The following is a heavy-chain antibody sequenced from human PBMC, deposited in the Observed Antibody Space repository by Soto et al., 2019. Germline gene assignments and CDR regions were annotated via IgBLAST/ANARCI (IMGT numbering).Heavy chain of an antibody. V-gene: IGHV1-69*01. CDR3: AREVETAMENYYYYGMDV. Sequence: QVQLVQSGAEVKKPGSSVKVSCKASGGTFSSYAISWVRQAPGQGLEWMGGIIPIFGTANYAQKFQGRVTITADESTSTAYMELSSMRSEDTAVYYCAREVETAMENYYYYGMDVWGQGTTVTVSS. CDR1: GGTFSSYA. J-gene: IGHJ6*02. CDR2: IIPIFGTA. D-gene: IGHD5-18*01.